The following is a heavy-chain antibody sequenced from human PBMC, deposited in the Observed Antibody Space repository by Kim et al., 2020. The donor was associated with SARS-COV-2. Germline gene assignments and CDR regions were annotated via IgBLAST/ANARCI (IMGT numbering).Heavy chain of an antibody. Sequence: ASVKVSCKASGYSFTSYGLSWVRQAPGQGLEWMGWISGYNGDTNYAQKFQGRVTMTTDTSTSTAYMELRSLRSGDTAVYYCARDSGSGIYYTTDFDYWGQGTLVTVSS. CDR2: ISGYNGDT. J-gene: IGHJ4*02. V-gene: IGHV1-18*01. D-gene: IGHD3-10*01. CDR1: GYSFTSYG. CDR3: ARDSGSGIYYTTDFDY.